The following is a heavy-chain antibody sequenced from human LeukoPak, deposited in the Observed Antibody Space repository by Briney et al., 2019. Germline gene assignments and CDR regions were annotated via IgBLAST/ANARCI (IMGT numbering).Heavy chain of an antibody. Sequence: SETLSLTCSVYGDGLTFYYSAWIRHPPEKWLGWIGEINFSGNVNYHPSLKSRITNSVDTSKDQFTLNMTYVTAGDTAIYYCARGGEYCGSSNCYSDSWGQGGLVTVSS. J-gene: IGHJ4*02. D-gene: IGHD2-2*01. CDR2: INFSGNV. CDR3: ARGGEYCGSSNCYSDS. V-gene: IGHV4-34*01. CDR1: GDGLTFYY.